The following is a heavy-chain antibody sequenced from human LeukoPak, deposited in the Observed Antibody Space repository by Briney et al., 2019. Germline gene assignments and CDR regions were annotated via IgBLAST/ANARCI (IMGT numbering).Heavy chain of an antibody. CDR1: GFTFSSYG. J-gene: IGHJ4*02. Sequence: GGSLRLSCAASGFTFSSYGMHWVRQAPGKGLEWVALIWYDGSNKYYADSVKGRFTISRDNSKNTLYLQMNSLRAEDTAVYYCARGGPKTRLSGYPYYFDYWGQGTLVTVSS. CDR2: IWYDGSNK. D-gene: IGHD3-22*01. V-gene: IGHV3-33*01. CDR3: ARGGPKTRLSGYPYYFDY.